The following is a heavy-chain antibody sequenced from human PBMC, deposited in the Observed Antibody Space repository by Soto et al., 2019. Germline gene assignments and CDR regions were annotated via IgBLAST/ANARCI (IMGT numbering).Heavy chain of an antibody. CDR3: ARDLWGYCGTDCYPLDV. CDR1: GGSISGYY. D-gene: IGHD2-21*02. V-gene: IGHV4-59*01. J-gene: IGHJ6*02. CDR2: MYNTGST. Sequence: ASETLSLTWTVSGGSISGYYWSWIRQPPGKGLEWIGYMYNTGSTVYNPSFKSRVTISVDTSKNQFSLKLNSVTAADTAVYYCARDLWGYCGTDCYPLDVWGQGTTVTVSS.